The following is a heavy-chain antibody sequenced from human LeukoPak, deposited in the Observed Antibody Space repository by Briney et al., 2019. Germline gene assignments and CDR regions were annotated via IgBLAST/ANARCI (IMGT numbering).Heavy chain of an antibody. CDR1: GFTFSSYE. D-gene: IGHD1-14*01. CDR2: IRSSGSTI. Sequence: GGSLRLSCAASGFTFSSYEMNWVRQAPGKGLEWVSYIRSSGSTIYHADSVKGRFTISRDNAKNSLYLQMNSLRAEDTAVYYCARDAPSYKFDYWGQGTLVTVSS. CDR3: ARDAPSYKFDY. V-gene: IGHV3-48*03. J-gene: IGHJ4*02.